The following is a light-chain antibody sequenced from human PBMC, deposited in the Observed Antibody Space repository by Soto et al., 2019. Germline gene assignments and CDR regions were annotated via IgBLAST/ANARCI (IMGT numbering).Light chain of an antibody. Sequence: DSQLTQSPSSLSASVGDRVTITCRSSQNINAYLNWYQQKAGKAPELLIYAASNLQSGVPPRFSGSGSGTEFALIISSLQPEDSATYFCQQSYIIPRTFGQGTKVDIK. CDR1: QNINAY. V-gene: IGKV1-39*01. CDR3: QQSYIIPRT. J-gene: IGKJ1*01. CDR2: AAS.